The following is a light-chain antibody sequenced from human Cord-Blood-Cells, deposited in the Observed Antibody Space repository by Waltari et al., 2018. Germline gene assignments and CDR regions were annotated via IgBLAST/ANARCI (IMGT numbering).Light chain of an antibody. CDR1: QSISSY. V-gene: IGKV1-39*01. CDR3: QQSYSTPWT. Sequence: DIQMTQSPSSLSASVGDRVTITCRASQSISSYLNWYQQKPGKAPKLPIYAASSLQSGVPSRFSGSGSGTDFTLTISSLQPEDFATYYCQQSYSTPWTFGQGTKLEIK. J-gene: IGKJ2*01. CDR2: AAS.